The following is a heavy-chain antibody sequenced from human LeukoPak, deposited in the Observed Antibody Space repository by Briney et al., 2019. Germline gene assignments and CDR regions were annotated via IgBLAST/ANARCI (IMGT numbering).Heavy chain of an antibody. CDR2: INPNSGGT. CDR1: GYTFTDYY. Sequence: GASVKVSCKASGYTFTDYYMYWVRQAPGQGLEWMGWINPNSGGTKYAKKFQGRVTMTRDTSISTAYMELNSLTSDDTAVYYCAREELVAADINWFDPWGQGTLVIVSS. V-gene: IGHV1-2*02. CDR3: AREELVAADINWFDP. D-gene: IGHD2-2*01. J-gene: IGHJ5*02.